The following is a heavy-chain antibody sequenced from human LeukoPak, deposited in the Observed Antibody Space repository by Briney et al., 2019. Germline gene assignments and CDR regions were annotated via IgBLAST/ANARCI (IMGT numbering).Heavy chain of an antibody. J-gene: IGHJ4*02. CDR2: VHYSGNT. Sequence: SETLSLTCTVSGGSISGYYWSWIRQSPGKGLEWIGYVHYSGNTNYNPSLKSRVTISVDTSKNLFSLKLHSVTAADTAVYYCARYYCSSSCYFFDYWGQGTLVTVSS. D-gene: IGHD2-2*01. CDR3: ARYYCSSSCYFFDY. V-gene: IGHV4-59*01. CDR1: GGSISGYY.